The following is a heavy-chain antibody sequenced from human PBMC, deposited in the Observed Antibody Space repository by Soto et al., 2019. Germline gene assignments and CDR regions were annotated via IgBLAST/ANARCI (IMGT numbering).Heavy chain of an antibody. CDR2: ISSNTYNT. CDR3: ARGTPHLDYLLSYAFDI. J-gene: IGHJ3*02. CDR1: GFTFTNFA. D-gene: IGHD3-9*01. V-gene: IGHV3-23*01. Sequence: EVQLLESGGGLVQPGGSLRLYCAATGFTFTNFAMSWVRQAPGEGLQCVSSISSNTYNTYYADSVRGRFTISRDNSENTLYLQMNTLTAEDTAVYFCARGTPHLDYLLSYAFDIWGQGTKVTVSS.